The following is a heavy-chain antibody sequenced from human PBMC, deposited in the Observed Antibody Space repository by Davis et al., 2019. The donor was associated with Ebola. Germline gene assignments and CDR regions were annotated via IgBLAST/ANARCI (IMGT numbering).Heavy chain of an antibody. Sequence: AASVKVSCKASGYTFNLYGISWVRQAPGQGLEWMGWISAYNGNTNYAQRFQDRVTMTTDTSTNTAYMEVRGLRSDDTVVYYCARDGSVAAIELDYWGQGTPVTVSS. J-gene: IGHJ4*02. CDR3: ARDGSVAAIELDY. CDR2: ISAYNGNT. D-gene: IGHD2-2*02. V-gene: IGHV1-18*01. CDR1: GYTFNLYG.